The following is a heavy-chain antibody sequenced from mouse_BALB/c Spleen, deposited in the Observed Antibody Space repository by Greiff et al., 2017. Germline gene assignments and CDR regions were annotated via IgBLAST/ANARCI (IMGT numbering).Heavy chain of an antibody. D-gene: IGHD2-1*01. CDR2: IYPGDGDT. CDR1: GYAFSSYW. CDR3: ASFYGNYFDY. Sequence: VQVVESGAELVRPGSSVKISCKASGYAFSSYWMNWVKQRPGQGLEWIGQIYPGDGDTNYNGKFKGKATLTADKSSSTAYMQLSSLTSEDSAVYFCASFYGNYFDYWGQGTTLTVSS. J-gene: IGHJ2*01. V-gene: IGHV1-80*01.